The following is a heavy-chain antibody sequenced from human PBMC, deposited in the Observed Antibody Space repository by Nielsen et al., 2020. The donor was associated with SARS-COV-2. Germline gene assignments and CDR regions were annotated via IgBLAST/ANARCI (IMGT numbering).Heavy chain of an antibody. CDR1: GFTFDDYD. D-gene: IGHD4-17*01. CDR3: AKEGDYGDYNWFDP. CDR2: ISWNSGSI. J-gene: IGHJ5*02. Sequence: SLKISCAASGFTFDDYDMHWVRQAPGKGLEWVSGISWNSGSIGYADSVKGRFTISRDNAKNSLYLQMNSLRAEDTALYYCAKEGDYGDYNWFDPWGQGTLVTVSS. V-gene: IGHV3-9*01.